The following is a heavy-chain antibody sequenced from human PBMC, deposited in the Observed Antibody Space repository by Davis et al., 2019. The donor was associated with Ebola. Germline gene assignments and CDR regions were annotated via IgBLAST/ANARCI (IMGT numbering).Heavy chain of an antibody. CDR3: ANYGDSFDY. CDR2: ISSGGSSI. CDR1: GFTFSSYE. D-gene: IGHD4-17*01. V-gene: IGHV3-48*03. Sequence: PGGSLRLSCAASGFTFSSYEMNWVRQAPGKGLEWVSYISSGGSSIYYADSVRGRFTISRDNSKNTLYLQMNSLRAEDTAVYYCANYGDSFDYWGQGTLVTVSS. J-gene: IGHJ4*02.